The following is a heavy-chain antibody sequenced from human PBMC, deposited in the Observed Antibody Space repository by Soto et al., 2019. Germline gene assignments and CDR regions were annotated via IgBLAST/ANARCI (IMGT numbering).Heavy chain of an antibody. CDR2: ICNDSSTK. V-gene: IGHV3-48*01. J-gene: IGHJ4*02. CDR3: ARASNGWYYDY. D-gene: IGHD6-25*01. CDR1: GLTFSSYS. Sequence: PGGSLRLSCAASGLTFSSYSMNWVRQAPGKGLEWVSYICNDSSTKYYADSVKGRFTISRDNSKNTLYLQMNSLRAEDTAVYYCARASNGWYYDYWGQGTLVTVSS.